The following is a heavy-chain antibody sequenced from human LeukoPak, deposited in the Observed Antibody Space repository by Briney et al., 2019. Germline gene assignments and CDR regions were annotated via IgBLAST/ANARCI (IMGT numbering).Heavy chain of an antibody. V-gene: IGHV4-39*07. CDR3: ARDGGAGGYPPNPLNWFDP. D-gene: IGHD6-13*01. CDR2: FLFSEGS. Sequence: SETLSLTCTVSGDSIRTTRYSWNWIRQPPGEGLEWIGSFLFSEGSYYNPSLKSRADHSLDPSMNQFSLKLTSVTAADTAVCFCARDGGAGGYPPNPLNWFDPWGQGTLVIVSS. J-gene: IGHJ5*02. CDR1: GDSIRTTRYS.